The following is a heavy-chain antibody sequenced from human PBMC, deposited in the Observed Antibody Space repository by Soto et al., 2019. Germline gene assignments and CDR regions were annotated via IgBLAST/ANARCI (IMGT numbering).Heavy chain of an antibody. J-gene: IGHJ5*02. CDR1: GGSISSLY. Sequence: SETLSLTCAVCGGSISSLYWSWIRQPPGKGLEWIGYIYYSGSTSYNPSLKSRVTISVDTSKNQFSLKLSSVTAADTAVYYCARGLSDCSGGSCSLNWFDPWGQGTLVTVSS. CDR3: ARGLSDCSGGSCSLNWFDP. D-gene: IGHD2-15*01. CDR2: IYYSGST. V-gene: IGHV4-59*12.